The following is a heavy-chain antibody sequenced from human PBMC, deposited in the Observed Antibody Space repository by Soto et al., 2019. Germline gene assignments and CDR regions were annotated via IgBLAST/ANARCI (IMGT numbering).Heavy chain of an antibody. J-gene: IGHJ4*02. D-gene: IGHD5-12*01. CDR1: GYTFTSYA. CDR2: INAGNGNT. Sequence: ASVKVSCKASGYTFTSYAMHWVRQAPGQRLEWMGWINAGNGNTKYSQKFQGRVTITRDTSASTAYMELSSLRSEDTAVYYCAAGIVATNKVDYWGQGTLVTVSS. CDR3: AAGIVATNKVDY. V-gene: IGHV1-3*01.